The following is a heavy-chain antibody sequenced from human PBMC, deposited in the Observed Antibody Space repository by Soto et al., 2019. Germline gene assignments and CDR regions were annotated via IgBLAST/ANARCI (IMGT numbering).Heavy chain of an antibody. J-gene: IGHJ5*02. CDR2: IIPMFGIT. D-gene: IGHD3-16*01. CDR3: ATGALTFGGVLNA. V-gene: IGHV1-69*02. Sequence: QVQLVQSGADVKKPGSSVKVSCKASGATFSSSTFTWVRQAPGQGLEWMGRIIPMFGITNSAQKFQGRLGSTADESTNTVFVDMSSLRSADTAIYYCATGALTFGGVLNAWGQGTLVTVSS. CDR1: GATFSSST.